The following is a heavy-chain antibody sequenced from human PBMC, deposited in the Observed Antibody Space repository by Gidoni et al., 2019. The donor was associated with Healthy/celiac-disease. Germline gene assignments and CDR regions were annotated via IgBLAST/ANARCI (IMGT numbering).Heavy chain of an antibody. CDR2: ISYDGSNK. V-gene: IGHV3-30-3*01. J-gene: IGHJ4*02. Sequence: QVQLVESGGGVVQPGRSRRLSCAASGFTFSSYAMHWVRQAPGKGLEWVAVISYDGSNKYYADSVKGRFTISRDNSKNTLYLQMNSLRAEDTAVYYCARPTNSPLWFGESSYYFDYWGQGTLVTVSS. D-gene: IGHD3-10*01. CDR3: ARPTNSPLWFGESSYYFDY. CDR1: GFTFSSYA.